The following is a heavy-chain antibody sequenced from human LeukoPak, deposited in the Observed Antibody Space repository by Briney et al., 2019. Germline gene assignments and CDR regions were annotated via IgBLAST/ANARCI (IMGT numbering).Heavy chain of an antibody. CDR3: ARVLRYFDWLTYGMDV. CDR1: GFTFSSYN. D-gene: IGHD3-9*01. Sequence: GGSLRLSCAASGFTFSSYNMNWVRQAPGKGLEWVSYISSSNNAMYYADSVRGRFTISRDNAKNSLYLQMNSLRDEDTAVYYCARVLRYFDWLTYGMDVWGQGTTVTVS. V-gene: IGHV3-48*02. CDR2: ISSSNNAM. J-gene: IGHJ6*02.